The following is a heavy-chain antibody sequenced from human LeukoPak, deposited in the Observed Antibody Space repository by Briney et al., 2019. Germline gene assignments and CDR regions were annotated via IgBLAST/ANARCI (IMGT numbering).Heavy chain of an antibody. V-gene: IGHV3-53*01. D-gene: IGHD6-19*01. CDR3: ARDYGVAEGY. CDR1: GFTVSSNY. J-gene: IGHJ4*02. Sequence: GGSLRLSCVASGFTVSSNYMSWVRQAPGKGLEWVSVIYSGGSTYYADSAKGRFTISRDNSKNTLYLQMNSLRVEDTAVYYCARDYGVAEGYWGQGTLVTLSS. CDR2: IYSGGST.